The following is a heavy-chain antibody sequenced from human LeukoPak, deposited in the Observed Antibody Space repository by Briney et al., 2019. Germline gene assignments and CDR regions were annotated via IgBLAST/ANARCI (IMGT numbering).Heavy chain of an antibody. D-gene: IGHD3-9*01. V-gene: IGHV4-39*01. Sequence: SETLSLTCTVSGGSISSSSYYWGWIRQPPGKGLEWIGSIHYSGSTYYNPSLKSRVTISVDTSKNQFSLKLSSVTAADTAVYYCASRTVDYYDILTGYYSPTVDYWGQGTLVTVSS. CDR1: GGSISSSSYY. CDR3: ASRTVDYYDILTGYYSPTVDY. J-gene: IGHJ4*02. CDR2: IHYSGST.